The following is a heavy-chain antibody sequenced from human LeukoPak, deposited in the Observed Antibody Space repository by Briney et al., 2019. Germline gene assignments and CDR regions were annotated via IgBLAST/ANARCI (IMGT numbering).Heavy chain of an antibody. D-gene: IGHD1-1*01. CDR3: ARDVNWSVDY. J-gene: IGHJ4*02. Sequence: GGSLRLACAASGFTFSRYWMSWVRQAPGKGLERVANTNQDESEKYFVDSVKGRFTISRDNAKNSLYLQMNSLRAEDTAVYYCARDVNWSVDYWGQGTLVTVSS. V-gene: IGHV3-7*01. CDR2: TNQDESEK. CDR1: GFTFSRYW.